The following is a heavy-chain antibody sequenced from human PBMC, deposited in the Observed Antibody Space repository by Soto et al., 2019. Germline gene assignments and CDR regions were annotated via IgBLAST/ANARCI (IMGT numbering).Heavy chain of an antibody. CDR3: AKEGDSGYFDY. V-gene: IGHV3-23*01. Sequence: EVQLLESGGGLVQPGGSLRLSCAASGFTFSSYAMSWVRQAPGKGLEWVSTISSSGGTTDYADSVKGRFTISRDNSKNTLYLQMNSLRGEDTAVYYWAKEGDSGYFDYWGQGTLVTVSS. CDR2: ISSSGGTT. D-gene: IGHD1-26*01. J-gene: IGHJ4*02. CDR1: GFTFSSYA.